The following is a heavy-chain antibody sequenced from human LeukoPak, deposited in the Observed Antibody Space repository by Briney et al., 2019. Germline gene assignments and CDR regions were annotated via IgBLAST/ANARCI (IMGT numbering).Heavy chain of an antibody. CDR2: ISDTGDNT. V-gene: IGHV3-23*01. D-gene: IGHD6-19*01. Sequence: GSLRLSCAASGFTFSSYAMTWVRQAPGKGLEWVSDISDTGDNTYYADSVKGRFTISRDNSKNTLFLQMNSLRAEDTAVYYCAKPSGWYVAFDYWGQETLVTVSS. CDR3: AKPSGWYVAFDY. CDR1: GFTFSSYA. J-gene: IGHJ4*02.